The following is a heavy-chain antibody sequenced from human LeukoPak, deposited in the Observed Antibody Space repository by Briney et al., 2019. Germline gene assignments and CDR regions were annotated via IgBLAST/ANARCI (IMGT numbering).Heavy chain of an antibody. CDR3: ARRTYYYDSSGYLFDY. Sequence: SEILSLTCTVSDGSISSYYWSWIRQPPGKGLEWIGYIYYSGSTNYNPSLKSRVTISVDTSKNQFSLKLSSVTAADTAVYYCARRTYYYDSSGYLFDYWGQGTLVTVSS. V-gene: IGHV4-59*01. D-gene: IGHD3-22*01. CDR1: DGSISSYY. CDR2: IYYSGST. J-gene: IGHJ4*02.